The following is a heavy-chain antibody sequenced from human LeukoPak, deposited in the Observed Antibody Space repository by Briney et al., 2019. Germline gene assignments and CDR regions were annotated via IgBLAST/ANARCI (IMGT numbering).Heavy chain of an antibody. CDR2: IYYSGST. Sequence: SETLSLTCAVSGYSISSGYYWGWIRQPPGKGLEWIGSIYYSGSTYYNPSLKSRVTISVDTSKNQFSLKLSSVTAADTAVYYCARESYYDYVWGSYRYTVFDYWGQGTLVTVSS. J-gene: IGHJ4*02. CDR1: GYSISSGYY. V-gene: IGHV4-38-2*02. CDR3: ARESYYDYVWGSYRYTVFDY. D-gene: IGHD3-16*02.